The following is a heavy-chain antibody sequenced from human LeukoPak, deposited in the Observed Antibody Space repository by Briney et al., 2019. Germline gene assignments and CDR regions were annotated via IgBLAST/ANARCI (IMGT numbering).Heavy chain of an antibody. Sequence: PGRSLRLSCAASGFTFDDYAMHWVRQAPGKGLEWVSGISWNSGSIGYADSVEGRFTISRDNAKNSLYLQMNSLRAEDTALYYCAKEIFSGSYSSRRGFDYWGQGTLVTVSS. V-gene: IGHV3-9*01. CDR1: GFTFDDYA. CDR2: ISWNSGSI. J-gene: IGHJ4*02. CDR3: AKEIFSGSYSSRRGFDY. D-gene: IGHD1-26*01.